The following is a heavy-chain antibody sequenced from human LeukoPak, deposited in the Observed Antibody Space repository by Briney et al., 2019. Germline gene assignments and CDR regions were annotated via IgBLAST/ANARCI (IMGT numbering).Heavy chain of an antibody. CDR1: GYSFTSYW. J-gene: IGHJ6*02. Sequence: GESLKISCKGSGYSFTSYWIGWVRPMPGKGLEWMGIIYPGDSDTRYSPSFQGQVTISADKSISTAYLQWSSLKASDTAMYYCARLDSAGYSSGWYGMDVWGQGTTVTVSS. D-gene: IGHD6-19*01. V-gene: IGHV5-51*01. CDR3: ARLDSAGYSSGWYGMDV. CDR2: IYPGDSDT.